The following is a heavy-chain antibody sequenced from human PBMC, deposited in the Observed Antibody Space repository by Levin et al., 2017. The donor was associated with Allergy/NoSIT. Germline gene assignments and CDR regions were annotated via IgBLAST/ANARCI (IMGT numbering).Heavy chain of an antibody. CDR1: GGSISSSSYY. Sequence: PSETLSLTCTVSGGSISSSSYYWGWIRQPPGKGLEWIGSIYYSGSTYYNPSLKSRVTISVDTSKNQFSLKLSSVTAADTAVYYCARPTYAYSSGWYGEDAFDIWGQGTMVTVSS. J-gene: IGHJ3*02. CDR2: IYYSGST. CDR3: ARPTYAYSSGWYGEDAFDI. D-gene: IGHD6-19*01. V-gene: IGHV4-39*01.